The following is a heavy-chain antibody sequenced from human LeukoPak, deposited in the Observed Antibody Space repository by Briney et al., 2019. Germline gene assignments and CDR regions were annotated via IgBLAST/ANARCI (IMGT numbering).Heavy chain of an antibody. V-gene: IGHV4-34*01. CDR1: GVSISTYY. CDR2: INHSGST. CDR3: ARDPENNPFDY. J-gene: IGHJ4*02. Sequence: SETLSLTCTVSGVSISTYYWSWIRQPPGKGLEWIGEINHSGSTNYNPSLKSRVTISVDTSKNQFSLKLSSVTAADTAVYYCARDPENNPFDYWGQGTLVTVSS. D-gene: IGHD1-14*01.